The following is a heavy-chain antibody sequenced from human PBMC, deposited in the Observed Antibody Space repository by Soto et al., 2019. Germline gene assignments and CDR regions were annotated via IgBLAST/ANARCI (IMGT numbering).Heavy chain of an antibody. Sequence: PADTLSPTCTFHDESFTDTLSAYYWRRVRQPPGEGPEWIGEIYHSGTTSFSPYLQSRVSRSIDTAKKEFSLKLTSQTAADTAMYYCVRGRNQGQLSAEWFDPWGQGTPVTVSS. D-gene: IGHD2-15*01. V-gene: IGHV4-34*01. CDR3: VRGRNQGQLSAEWFDP. J-gene: IGHJ5*02. CDR2: IYHSGTT. CDR1: DESFTDTLSAYY.